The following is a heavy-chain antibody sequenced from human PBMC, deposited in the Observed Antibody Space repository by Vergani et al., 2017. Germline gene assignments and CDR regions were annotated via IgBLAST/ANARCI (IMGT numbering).Heavy chain of an antibody. V-gene: IGHV3-30*18. J-gene: IGHJ3*02. D-gene: IGHD5-18*01. Sequence: QVQLVESGGGVVQPGRSLRLSCAASGFTFSSYGMHWVRQAPGKGLEWVAVISYDGSNKYYADSVKGRFTISRDNSKNTLYLQMNSLRAEDTAVYYCAKLGGGDTAMVLRRTSDAFDIWGQGTMVTVSS. CDR1: GFTFSSYG. CDR2: ISYDGSNK. CDR3: AKLGGGDTAMVLRRTSDAFDI.